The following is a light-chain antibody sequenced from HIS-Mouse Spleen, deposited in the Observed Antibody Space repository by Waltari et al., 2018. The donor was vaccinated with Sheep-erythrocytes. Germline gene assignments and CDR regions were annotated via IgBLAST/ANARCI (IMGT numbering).Light chain of an antibody. J-gene: IGKJ4*01. Sequence: DIQMTQSPSSLSASVGDRVTITCRASQSISSYLNWYQQKPGKAPKLLIYAASSLQSGVPSRFSGSGSKTEFTLTISSLQPEDFATYYCQQSYSTPPLTFGGGTKVEIK. CDR1: QSISSY. CDR3: QQSYSTPPLT. V-gene: IGKV1-39*01. CDR2: AAS.